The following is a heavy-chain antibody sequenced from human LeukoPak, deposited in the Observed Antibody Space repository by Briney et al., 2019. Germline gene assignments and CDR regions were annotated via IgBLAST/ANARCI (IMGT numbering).Heavy chain of an antibody. V-gene: IGHV3-23*01. CDR1: GFTFSSYW. CDR3: AKGSYYDSSGSFYFDY. CDR2: ISGSGGST. Sequence: PGGSLRLSCAASGFTFSSYWMSWVRQAPGKGLEWVSAISGSGGSTYYADSVKGRFTISRDNSKNTLYVQVNSLGTEDTAAYYCAKGSYYDSSGSFYFDYWGQGTLVTVSS. J-gene: IGHJ4*02. D-gene: IGHD3-22*01.